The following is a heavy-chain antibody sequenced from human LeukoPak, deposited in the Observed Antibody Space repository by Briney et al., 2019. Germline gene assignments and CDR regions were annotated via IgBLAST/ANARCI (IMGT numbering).Heavy chain of an antibody. D-gene: IGHD4-17*01. CDR1: ASTFSSYV. V-gene: IGHV3-23*01. CDR3: AQDRGATVTTFAY. CDR2: SRASGGSR. J-gene: IGHJ4*02. Sequence: PGRSPRPSLSAFASTFSSYVIGSGRHAPGKGLGWVSGSRASGGSRYYADSGKGRFTISRDNSKNTLYLQMNSLRAEDTAVYYCAQDRGATVTTFAYWGQGSLVTVCS.